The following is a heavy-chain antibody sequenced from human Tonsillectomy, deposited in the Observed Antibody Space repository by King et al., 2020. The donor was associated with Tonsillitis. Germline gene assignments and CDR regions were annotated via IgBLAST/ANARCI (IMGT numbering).Heavy chain of an antibody. CDR1: GGSISSSSYY. Sequence: QLQESDPGLVKPSETLSLTCTVSGGSISSSSYYWGWIRQPPGKGLEWIGSIYYSGSTYYNPSLKSRVTISVDKSKNQFSRKLSSVTAADTAVYYCARREGTYDYVWGSYPFDYWGQGTLVTVSS. D-gene: IGHD3-16*02. J-gene: IGHJ4*02. CDR2: IYYSGST. CDR3: ARREGTYDYVWGSYPFDY. V-gene: IGHV4-39*01.